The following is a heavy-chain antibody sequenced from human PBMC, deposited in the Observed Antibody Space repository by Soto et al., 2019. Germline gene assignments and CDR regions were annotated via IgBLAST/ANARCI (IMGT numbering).Heavy chain of an antibody. Sequence: ASVKVSCKASGYTFTSYAMHWVRQAPGQRLEWMGWINAGNGNTKYSQKFQGRVTITRDTSASTAYMELSSLRSEDTAVYYCARGRTICGVVIRKNYLDYWGQGTLVTVSS. J-gene: IGHJ4*02. D-gene: IGHD3-3*01. CDR1: GYTFTSYA. CDR3: ARGRTICGVVIRKNYLDY. CDR2: INAGNGNT. V-gene: IGHV1-3*01.